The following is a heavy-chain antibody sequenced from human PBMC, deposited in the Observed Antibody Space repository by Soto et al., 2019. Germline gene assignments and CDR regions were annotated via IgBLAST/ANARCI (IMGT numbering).Heavy chain of an antibody. J-gene: IGHJ4*02. V-gene: IGHV3-23*01. Sequence: EVQLLEPGGDLVQPGGSLRLSCAASGFTFSSYAMSWVRQAPGKGLEWVSTISGRGDDTYYTDSVKGRFTISRDNSKNTLYVHMNSLRAEDTAVYYCARAQPTYSSSYFVYWGQGTLVTVSS. CDR1: GFTFSSYA. CDR2: ISGRGDDT. D-gene: IGHD3-22*01. CDR3: ARAQPTYSSSYFVY.